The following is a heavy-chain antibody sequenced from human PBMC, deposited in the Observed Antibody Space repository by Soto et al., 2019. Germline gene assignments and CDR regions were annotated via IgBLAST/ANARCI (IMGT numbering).Heavy chain of an antibody. V-gene: IGHV3-23*01. CDR2: ISGSGSFT. CDR1: GFTFRTYA. Sequence: PGGSLRLSCAASGFTFRTYAMNWVRQAPGKGLEWISAISGSGSFTHYADSVRGRFTISRDNSRNQLYLQMNNLRGDDTAMYYCAKIPTGSGSSKFDSWGQGIQAPVSS. CDR3: AKIPTGSGSSKFDS. J-gene: IGHJ4*02. D-gene: IGHD3-10*01.